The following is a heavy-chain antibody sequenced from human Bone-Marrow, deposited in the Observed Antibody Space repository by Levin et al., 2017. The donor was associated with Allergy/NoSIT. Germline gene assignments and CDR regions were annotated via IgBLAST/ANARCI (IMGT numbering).Heavy chain of an antibody. Sequence: GESLKISCEASGFSVITHYMTWVRQAPGNGLEWVSVIYSGGTTYYADSVKDRFTISRDNSENTVYLEMNSLRAEDTGVYYCAREETKYYYGSGTYYPSYGMDVWGQGTTVTVSS. CDR2: IYSGGTT. V-gene: IGHV3-66*01. CDR1: GFSVITHY. D-gene: IGHD3-10*01. CDR3: AREETKYYYGSGTYYPSYGMDV. J-gene: IGHJ6*02.